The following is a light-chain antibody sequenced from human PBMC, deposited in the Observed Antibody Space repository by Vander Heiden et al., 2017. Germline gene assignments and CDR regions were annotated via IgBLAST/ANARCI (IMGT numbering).Light chain of an antibody. CDR1: QSSSSY. Sequence: DIQMTQSPSSLSASVGDRVTITCRASQSSSSYFNGYKQKPWKAPKLLIYAASSLQSGVPSRFSGSGSGTDFTLTISSLQPEDFATYYSQQSYSTPWTFGQGTKVELK. J-gene: IGKJ1*01. V-gene: IGKV1-39*01. CDR2: AAS. CDR3: QQSYSTPWT.